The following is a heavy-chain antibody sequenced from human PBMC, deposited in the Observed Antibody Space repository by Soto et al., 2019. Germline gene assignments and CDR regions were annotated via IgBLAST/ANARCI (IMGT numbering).Heavy chain of an antibody. CDR3: ASFQTTVTARLAFDY. CDR2: IIPIFGTA. D-gene: IGHD1-1*01. V-gene: IGHV1-69*13. J-gene: IGHJ4*02. CDR1: GGTFSNYA. Sequence: VASVKVSCKASGGTFSNYAINWVRQAPGQGLEWMGGIIPIFGTANYAQKFLGRVTTTADESTSTAYMELSSLRSEDTAVYYCASFQTTVTARLAFDYWGQGTLVTVSS.